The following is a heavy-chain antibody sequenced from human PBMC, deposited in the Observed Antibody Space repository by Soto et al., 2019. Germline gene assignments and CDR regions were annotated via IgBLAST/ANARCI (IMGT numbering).Heavy chain of an antibody. D-gene: IGHD4-4*01. V-gene: IGHV5-10-1*01. Sequence: GESLNISCKGSGYSFTSYWISWVRQMPGKGLEWMGRIDPSDSYTNYSPSFQGHVTISADKSISTAYLQWSSLKASDTAMYYCARGTVTPYYYYGIDVWGQGXTVTVYS. CDR1: GYSFTSYW. J-gene: IGHJ6*02. CDR2: IDPSDSYT. CDR3: ARGTVTPYYYYGIDV.